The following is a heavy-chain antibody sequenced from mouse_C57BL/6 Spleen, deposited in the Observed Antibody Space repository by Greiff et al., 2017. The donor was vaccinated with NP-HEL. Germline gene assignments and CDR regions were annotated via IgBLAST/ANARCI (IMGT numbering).Heavy chain of an antibody. CDR1: GYTFTSYW. CDR2: IHPSDSDT. CDR3: AMDYGSSPFDY. Sequence: QVQLQQPGAELVKPGASVKVSCKASGYTFTSYWMHWVKQRPGQGLEWIGRIHPSDSDTNYNQKFKGKATLTVDNSSSTAYMQLSSLTSEDSAVYYCAMDYGSSPFDYWGQGTTLTVSS. J-gene: IGHJ2*01. V-gene: IGHV1-74*01. D-gene: IGHD1-1*01.